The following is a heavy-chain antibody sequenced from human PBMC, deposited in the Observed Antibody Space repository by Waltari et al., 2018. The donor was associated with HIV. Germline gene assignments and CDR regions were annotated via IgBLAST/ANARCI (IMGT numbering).Heavy chain of an antibody. V-gene: IGHV1-2*02. D-gene: IGHD6-6*01. CDR2: INPNSGGT. CDR3: ATALYSSSSAGSIDY. Sequence: VQLVQSGAAVKKPGASVKVSCTASGYTFTGYYMHWVRQAPGQGLEWMGWINPNSGGTNYAQKFQGRVTMTRDTSISTAYMELSRLRSDDTAVYYCATALYSSSSAGSIDYWGQGTLVTVSS. J-gene: IGHJ4*02. CDR1: GYTFTGYY.